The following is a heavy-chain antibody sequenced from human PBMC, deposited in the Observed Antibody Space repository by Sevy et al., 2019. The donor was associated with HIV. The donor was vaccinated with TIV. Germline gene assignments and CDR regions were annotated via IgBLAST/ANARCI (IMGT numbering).Heavy chain of an antibody. CDR2: ISYDGSNK. CDR1: GFTFSSYG. CDR3: AKDQLGTRGAFDI. Sequence: GGSLRLSCAASGFTFSSYGMHWVRQAPGKGLEWVADISYDGSNKYYADSVKGRFTISRDNSKNTLYLQMNSLRAEDTAVYYCAKDQLGTRGAFDIWGQGTMVTVSS. J-gene: IGHJ3*02. D-gene: IGHD7-27*01. V-gene: IGHV3-30*18.